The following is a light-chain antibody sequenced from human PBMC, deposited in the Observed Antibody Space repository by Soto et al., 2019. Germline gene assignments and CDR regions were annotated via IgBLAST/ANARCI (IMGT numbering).Light chain of an antibody. Sequence: DIQMTQSPSPLSASVGDRVTITCRASQGISIWLAWYQQKPGKAPKLLIYTASSLDSGVPSRFSGSGSGTVFPSTISRLHPDDVATYYCQQYNSHCSFGQGTKLEIK. CDR1: QGISIW. J-gene: IGKJ2*01. CDR3: QQYNSHCS. CDR2: TAS. V-gene: IGKV1-5*03.